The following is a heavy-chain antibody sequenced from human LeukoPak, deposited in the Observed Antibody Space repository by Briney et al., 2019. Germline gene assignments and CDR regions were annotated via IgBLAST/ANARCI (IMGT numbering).Heavy chain of an antibody. CDR1: GVRFDDFA. Sequence: GGSLRLSCAASGVRFDDFAMHWIRQASGKGLEWVSSINWNSDVIRYADSVKGRFTISRDSANNSLYLHMTSLAADDTALYFCARDPDRGLLYDSNGADAFNIWGQGTRVTVSP. CDR2: INWNSDVI. CDR3: ARDPDRGLLYDSNGADAFNI. V-gene: IGHV3-9*01. D-gene: IGHD2/OR15-2a*01. J-gene: IGHJ3*02.